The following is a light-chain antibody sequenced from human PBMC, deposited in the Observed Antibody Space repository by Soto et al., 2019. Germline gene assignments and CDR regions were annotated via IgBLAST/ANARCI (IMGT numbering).Light chain of an antibody. J-gene: IGKJ1*01. Sequence: DIQMTQSPSTLSAYVGDRVTITCRASQSISSWLAWYQQKPGKAPKLLIYDASSLESGVPSRFSGSGSGTEFTLTINSLQPDDFATYYCQQYNSYSRTFGQGTKGDIK. V-gene: IGKV1-5*01. CDR1: QSISSW. CDR2: DAS. CDR3: QQYNSYSRT.